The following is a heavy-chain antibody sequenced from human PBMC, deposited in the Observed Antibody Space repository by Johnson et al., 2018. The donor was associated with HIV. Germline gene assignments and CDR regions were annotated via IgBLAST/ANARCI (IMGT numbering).Heavy chain of an antibody. J-gene: IGHJ3*02. Sequence: VQLVESGGGWVQPGGSLRLSCAASGFTVSSDYMSWVRQAPGKGLEWVSAISGSGGSTYYADSVKGRFTISRDNSKNTLYLQMNSLRAEDTAVYYCAKDPIVLVVYAISAFDIWGQGTMVTVSS. CDR2: ISGSGGST. CDR3: AKDPIVLVVYAISAFDI. CDR1: GFTVSSDY. D-gene: IGHD2-8*02. V-gene: IGHV3-23*04.